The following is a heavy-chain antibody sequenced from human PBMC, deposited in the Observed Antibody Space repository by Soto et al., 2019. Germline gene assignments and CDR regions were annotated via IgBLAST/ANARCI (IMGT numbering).Heavy chain of an antibody. D-gene: IGHD2-21*01. CDR1: GFTFSSCW. CDR2: IKQDGSEK. Sequence: EVQLVESGGGLVQPGGSLRLSCAASGFTFSSCWMSWVRQAPGKGLEWVANIKQDGSEKYYVDSVKGRFTISRDNAKNSLYLQMNSLRAEDTAVYYCARAYSSDYWGQGTLVTVSS. V-gene: IGHV3-7*04. J-gene: IGHJ4*02. CDR3: ARAYSSDY.